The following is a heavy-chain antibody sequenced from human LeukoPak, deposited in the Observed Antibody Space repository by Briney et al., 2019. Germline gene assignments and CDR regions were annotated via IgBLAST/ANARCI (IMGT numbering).Heavy chain of an antibody. J-gene: IGHJ4*02. Sequence: GASVKVSCKASGYTFTSYGISWVRQAPGQGLEWMGWISAYNGNTNYAQKLQGRVTMTTDTSTSTAYMELRSLRSDDTAVYYCARDVVIAAAGTLFDYWGQGTLVTVSS. CDR3: ARDVVIAAAGTLFDY. D-gene: IGHD6-13*01. CDR2: ISAYNGNT. V-gene: IGHV1-18*01. CDR1: GYTFTSYG.